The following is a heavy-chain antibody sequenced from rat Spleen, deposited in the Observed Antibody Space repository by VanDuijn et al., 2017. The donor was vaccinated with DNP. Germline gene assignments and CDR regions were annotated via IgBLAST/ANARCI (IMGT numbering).Heavy chain of an antibody. CDR3: TTEGTILRIFTSWFAY. CDR1: GFNFNNSG. Sequence: EVQLVESGGGLVQPGRSLQLSCVASGFNFNNSGLAWVRQTPRKGLEWVASSSPSGTNSYYLDSVKGRFTVSRDNAKSTLFLQMDSLRSDDTATYYCTTEGTILRIFTSWFAYWGPGTLVTVSS. V-gene: IGHV5-27*01. CDR2: SSPSGTNS. D-gene: IGHD1-6*01. J-gene: IGHJ3*01.